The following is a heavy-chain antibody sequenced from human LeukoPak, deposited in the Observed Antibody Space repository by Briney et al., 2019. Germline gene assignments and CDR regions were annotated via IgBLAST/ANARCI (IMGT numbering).Heavy chain of an antibody. D-gene: IGHD1-26*01. V-gene: IGHV1-8*01. CDR1: GYTFTSND. Sequence: ASVKVSCKASGYTFTSNDINWVRQATGQGLEWMGWMNPNSGNTGYAQKFQGRVAMTRNTSISTAYMELSSLSSEDTAIYYCARDRIVGPTDAFGIWGQGTRVTVSS. CDR2: MNPNSGNT. J-gene: IGHJ3*02. CDR3: ARDRIVGPTDAFGI.